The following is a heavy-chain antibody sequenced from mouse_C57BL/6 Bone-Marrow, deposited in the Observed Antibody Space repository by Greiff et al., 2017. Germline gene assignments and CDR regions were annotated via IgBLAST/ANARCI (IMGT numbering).Heavy chain of an antibody. J-gene: IGHJ3*01. CDR1: GYSFSSYW. CDR2: IYPGDGDT. V-gene: IGHV1-80*01. D-gene: IGHD2-4*01. Sequence: VKLQQSGAELVKPGASVKISCKASGYSFSSYWMNWVKQRPGKGLEWIGQIYPGDGDTNYNGKFKGKATQTADKSSSTTYMQLSGLTAEDSAVYYCGGWDFRLRGFAYWGQGTLVTVSA. CDR3: GGWDFRLRGFAY.